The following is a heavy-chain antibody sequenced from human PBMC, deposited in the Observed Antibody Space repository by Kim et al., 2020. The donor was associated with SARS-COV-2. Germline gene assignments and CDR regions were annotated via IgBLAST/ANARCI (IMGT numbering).Heavy chain of an antibody. CDR3: AKDQYDYVWGSYRLGWFDP. CDR2: ISGDGGST. V-gene: IGHV3-43*02. Sequence: GGSLRLSCAASGFTFDDYAMHWVRQAPGKGLEWVSLISGDGGSTYYADSVKGRFTISRDNSKNSLYLQMNSLRTEDTALYYCAKDQYDYVWGSYRLGWFDPWGQGTLVTVSS. J-gene: IGHJ5*02. CDR1: GFTFDDYA. D-gene: IGHD3-16*02.